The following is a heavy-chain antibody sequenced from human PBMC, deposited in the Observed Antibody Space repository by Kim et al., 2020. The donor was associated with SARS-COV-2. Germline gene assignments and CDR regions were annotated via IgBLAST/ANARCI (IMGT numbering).Heavy chain of an antibody. J-gene: IGHJ6*02. CDR1: GGSISSSNW. CDR3: ARDSHPHYDILTGYYNPYYYYGMDV. CDR2: IYHSGST. Sequence: SETLSLTCAVSGGSISSSNWWSWVRQPPGKGLEWIGEIYHSGSTNYNPSLKSRVTISVYKSKNQFSLKLSSVTAADTAVYYCARDSHPHYDILTGYYNPYYYYGMDVWGQGTTVTVSS. V-gene: IGHV4-4*02. D-gene: IGHD3-9*01.